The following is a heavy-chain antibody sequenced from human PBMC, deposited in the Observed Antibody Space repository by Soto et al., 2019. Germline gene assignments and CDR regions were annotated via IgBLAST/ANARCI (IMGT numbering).Heavy chain of an antibody. CDR1: GYPFTSYA. CDR3: ASRGVLIAVAGLDP. V-gene: IGHV1-8*01. Sequence: QVQLVQSGAEVKKPWASVKVSCKASGYPFTSYAINWVREATGQGLGWMGWMNPNSGNTGYAQKFQGRVTMTRNTSISTAYMELSSLRSEDTALYYCASRGVLIAVAGLDPWGQGTLVTVSS. CDR2: MNPNSGNT. D-gene: IGHD6-19*01. J-gene: IGHJ5*02.